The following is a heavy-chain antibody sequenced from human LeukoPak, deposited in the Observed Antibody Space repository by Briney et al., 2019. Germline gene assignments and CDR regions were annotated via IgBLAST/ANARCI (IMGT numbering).Heavy chain of an antibody. V-gene: IGHV4-38-2*02. CDR2: IYHSGST. CDR1: GYSISSGYY. J-gene: IGHJ3*02. D-gene: IGHD7-27*01. Sequence: PSETLSLTCTVSGYSISSGYYWGWIRQPPGKGLEWIGSIYHSGSTYYNPSLKSRVTISVDTSKNQFSLKLSSVTAADTAVYYCAFPWGQVTSYAFDIWGQGTMVTVSS. CDR3: AFPWGQVTSYAFDI.